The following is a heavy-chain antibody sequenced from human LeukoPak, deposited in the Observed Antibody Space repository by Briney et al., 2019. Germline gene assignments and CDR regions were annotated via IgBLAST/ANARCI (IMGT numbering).Heavy chain of an antibody. D-gene: IGHD6-19*01. CDR3: ARVGEQWLTNFDY. J-gene: IGHJ4*02. CDR1: GYTFTTYA. Sequence: ASVKVSCKASGYTFTTYAMNWVRQAPGQGLEWMGWIDTNTGNPTYAQGFTGRFVFSLDTSVSTAYLQISSLKAEDTAVYYCARVGEQWLTNFDYWGQGTLVTVSS. V-gene: IGHV7-4-1*02. CDR2: IDTNTGNP.